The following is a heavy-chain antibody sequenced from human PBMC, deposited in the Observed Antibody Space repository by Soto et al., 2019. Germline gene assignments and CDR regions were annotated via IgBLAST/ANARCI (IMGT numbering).Heavy chain of an antibody. D-gene: IGHD4-17*01. J-gene: IGHJ5*02. Sequence: QVHLVQSGAEVKKPGASVRVSCKASGYTFSNYGLSWGRQAPGQGLEWMGWISAHSGNTHSAQKFQGRVTMTTDTSTSTAYMELRSLRADDTAVYYCARDDHDYSDFRNWLYPWGQGTLVTVSS. V-gene: IGHV1-18*04. CDR2: ISAHSGNT. CDR1: GYTFSNYG. CDR3: ARDDHDYSDFRNWLYP.